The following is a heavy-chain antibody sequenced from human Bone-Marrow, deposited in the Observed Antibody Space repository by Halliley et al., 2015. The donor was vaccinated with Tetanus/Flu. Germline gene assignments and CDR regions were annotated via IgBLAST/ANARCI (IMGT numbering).Heavy chain of an antibody. V-gene: IGHV4-61*01. CDR3: ARGFSLGPYEGGGLSA. CDR2: IYYSGGT. J-gene: IGHJ5*02. D-gene: IGHD5-12*01. CDR1: GASVSSGSYY. Sequence: LRLSCTVSGASVSSGSYYWSWIRQPPGKGLEWVGYIYYSGGTNYNPSLKSRVTILLDRSRNQFSLQLGSVTAADTAVYYCARGFSLGPYEGGGLSAWGQGTLVTASS.